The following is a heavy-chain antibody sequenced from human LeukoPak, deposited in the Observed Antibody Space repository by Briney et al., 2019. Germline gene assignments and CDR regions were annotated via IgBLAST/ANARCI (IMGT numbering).Heavy chain of an antibody. CDR3: ARDSYAAYDILTGYYLYYYMDV. CDR2: ISYDGSNK. D-gene: IGHD3-9*01. J-gene: IGHJ6*03. Sequence: PGGSLRLSCAASGFTFSSYAMHWVRQAPGKGLEWVAVISYDGSNKYYADSVKGRFTISRDNSKNTLYLQMNSLRAEDTAVYYCARDSYAAYDILTGYYLYYYMDVWGKGTTVTVSS. CDR1: GFTFSSYA. V-gene: IGHV3-30*04.